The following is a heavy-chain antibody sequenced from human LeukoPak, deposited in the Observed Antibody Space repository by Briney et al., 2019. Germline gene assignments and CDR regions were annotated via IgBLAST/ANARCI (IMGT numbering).Heavy chain of an antibody. CDR1: GFTFNTYA. CDR3: AKSGLNRFDY. V-gene: IGHV3-23*01. Sequence: GGSLRLSCATSGFTFNTYAMSWVRQAPGKGLEWVSNISGSGRGGRTYYADPVKGRFTISRDNSKNTLYLQMSSLRAEDTAVYYCAKSGLNRFDYWGQGTLVTVSS. D-gene: IGHD2-15*01. CDR2: ISGSGRGGRT. J-gene: IGHJ4*02.